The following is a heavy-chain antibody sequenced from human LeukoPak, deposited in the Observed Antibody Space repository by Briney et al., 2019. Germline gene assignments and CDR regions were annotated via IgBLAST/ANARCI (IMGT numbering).Heavy chain of an antibody. V-gene: IGHV3-23*01. Sequence: PGGSLRLSCAASGFTFSRYGMSWVRQAPGKGLEWVSAISGSGGSTYYADSVKGRFTISRDNSKNTLYLQMNSLRAEDTAVYYCAKDHMTYYYGSGRYWDYWGQGTLVTVSS. CDR2: ISGSGGST. D-gene: IGHD3-10*01. CDR3: AKDHMTYYYGSGRYWDY. CDR1: GFTFSRYG. J-gene: IGHJ4*02.